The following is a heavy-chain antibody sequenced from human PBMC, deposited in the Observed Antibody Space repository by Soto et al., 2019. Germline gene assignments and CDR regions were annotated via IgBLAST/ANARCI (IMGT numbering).Heavy chain of an antibody. Sequence: GGSLRLSCAASGFTFSSYGMHWVRQAPGKGLEWAAVISYDGSNKYYADSVKGRFTISRDNSKNTLYLQMNSLRAEDTAVYYCAKMPDYYEGSFDYWGQGTLVTVSS. CDR1: GFTFSSYG. CDR2: ISYDGSNK. V-gene: IGHV3-30*18. J-gene: IGHJ4*02. CDR3: AKMPDYYEGSFDY. D-gene: IGHD3-22*01.